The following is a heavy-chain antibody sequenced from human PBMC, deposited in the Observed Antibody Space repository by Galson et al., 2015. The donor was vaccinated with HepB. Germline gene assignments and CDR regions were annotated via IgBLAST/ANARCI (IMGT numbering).Heavy chain of an antibody. D-gene: IGHD6-13*01. CDR3: AREGRGIAAAGTFGY. Sequence: SLRLSCAASGFTFSSYWMSWVRQAPGKGLEWVANIKQDGSEKYYVDSVKGRFTISRDNAKNSLYLQMNSLRAEDTAVYYCAREGRGIAAAGTFGYWGQGTLVTVSS. CDR2: IKQDGSEK. CDR1: GFTFSSYW. J-gene: IGHJ4*02. V-gene: IGHV3-7*01.